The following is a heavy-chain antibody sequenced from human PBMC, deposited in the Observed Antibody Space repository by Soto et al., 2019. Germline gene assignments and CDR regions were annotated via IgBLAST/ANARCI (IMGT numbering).Heavy chain of an antibody. V-gene: IGHV3-53*02. CDR3: ARDDSGAFHY. J-gene: IGHJ4*02. CDR2: IYSGGST. CDR1: GFTVSNSY. D-gene: IGHD6-19*01. Sequence: EVQLVETGGGLIQPGGSLRLSCAASGFTVSNSYMSWVRQTPGKGLEWVSIIYSGGSTYYADSVKGRFTISRDNSKNILYLQMNSLRAADTAVYYGARDDSGAFHYWGQGTLVTVSS.